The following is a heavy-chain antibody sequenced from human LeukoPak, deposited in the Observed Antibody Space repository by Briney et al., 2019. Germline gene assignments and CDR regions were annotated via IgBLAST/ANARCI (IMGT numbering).Heavy chain of an antibody. CDR1: GFTFSSYA. V-gene: IGHV3-23*01. CDR2: ISGSGGST. Sequence: GGSLRLSCAASGFTFSSYAMGWVRQAPGKGLEWVSAISGSGGSTYYADSVKGRFTISRDNSKNTLYLQMNSLRAEDTAVYYCAKDSGWYQGLDYWGQGTLVTVSS. J-gene: IGHJ4*02. D-gene: IGHD6-19*01. CDR3: AKDSGWYQGLDY.